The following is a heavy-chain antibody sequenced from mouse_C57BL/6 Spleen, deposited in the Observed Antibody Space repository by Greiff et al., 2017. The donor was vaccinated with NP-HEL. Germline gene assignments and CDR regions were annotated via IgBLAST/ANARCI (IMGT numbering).Heavy chain of an antibody. CDR3: ARWLYYGSSLWYFDV. CDR2: IDPSDSET. J-gene: IGHJ1*03. V-gene: IGHV1-52*01. Sequence: QVQLKQPGAELVRPGSSVKLSCKASGYTFTSYWMHWVKQRPIQGLEWIGNIDPSDSETHYNQKFKDKATLTVDKSSSTAYMQLSSLTSEDSAVCYCARWLYYGSSLWYFDVWGTGTTVTVSS. D-gene: IGHD1-1*01. CDR1: GYTFTSYW.